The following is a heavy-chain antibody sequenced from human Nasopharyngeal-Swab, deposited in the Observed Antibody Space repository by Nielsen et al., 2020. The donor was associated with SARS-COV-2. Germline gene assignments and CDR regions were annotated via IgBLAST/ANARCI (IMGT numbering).Heavy chain of an antibody. D-gene: IGHD3-22*01. CDR2: ISSSSSYT. CDR3: AREITMIAVVIRRYNWFDP. J-gene: IGHJ5*02. V-gene: IGHV3-11*06. CDR1: GFTFSDYY. Sequence: GESLKISCAASGFTFSDYYMSWIRQAPGKGLEWVSYISSSSSYTNYADSVKGRFTISRDNAKNSLYLQMNSLRAEDTAVYYCAREITMIAVVIRRYNWFDPWGQGTLVTVSS.